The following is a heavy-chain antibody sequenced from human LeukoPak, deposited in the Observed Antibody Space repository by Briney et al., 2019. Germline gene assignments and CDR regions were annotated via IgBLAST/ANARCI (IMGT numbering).Heavy chain of an antibody. CDR3: AKAPVTSCRGAYCYPFDS. J-gene: IGHJ4*02. CDR2: TSSSDAGT. D-gene: IGHD2-21*01. CDR1: RFTFSTYN. Sequence: GGSLRLSCAASRFTFSTYNMNWVRQTPGKGLEWVAATSSSDAGTYHADSVRGRFTISRDNSKNTLYLQMNSLRAEDAAVYFCAKAPVTSCRGAYCYPFDSWGQGTLVTVSS. V-gene: IGHV3-23*01.